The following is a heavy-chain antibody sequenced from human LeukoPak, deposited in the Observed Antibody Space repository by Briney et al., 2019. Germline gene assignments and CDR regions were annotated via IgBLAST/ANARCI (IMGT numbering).Heavy chain of an antibody. Sequence: ASVRVSCKASGYTFTGYYMHWVRQAPGQGLEWMGWINPNSGGTNYAQKFQGRVTMTRDTSISTAYMEVTRLTSDDTAVYYCARDGGGFGVYAIPYSFDIWGQGTMVTVSS. D-gene: IGHD2-8*01. CDR3: ARDGGGFGVYAIPYSFDI. J-gene: IGHJ3*02. V-gene: IGHV1-2*02. CDR1: GYTFTGYY. CDR2: INPNSGGT.